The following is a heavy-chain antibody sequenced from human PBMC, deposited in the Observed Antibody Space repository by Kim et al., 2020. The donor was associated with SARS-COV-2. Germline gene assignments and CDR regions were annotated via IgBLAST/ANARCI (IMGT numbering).Heavy chain of an antibody. J-gene: IGHJ4*02. CDR2: INTDTGKP. D-gene: IGHD3-16*01. CDR3: ARDPRGGDSTYY. V-gene: IGHV7-4-1*02. Sequence: ASVKVSCKASGYNFTTYALSRVRQAPGQGLEWMGWINTDTGKPIYALGFTGRYVFSLDISVNTAYLQINDLKAEDTGVYYCARDPRGGDSTYYWGQGTLV. CDR1: GYNFTTYA.